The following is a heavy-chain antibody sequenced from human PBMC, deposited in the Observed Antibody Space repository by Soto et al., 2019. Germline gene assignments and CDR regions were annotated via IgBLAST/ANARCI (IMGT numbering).Heavy chain of an antibody. CDR2: IIPIFGTA. Sequence: AASVKVSCKASGGTFSSYAISWVRQAPGQGLEWMGGIIPIFGTANYAQKFQGRVTITADESTSTAYMELSSLRSEDTAVYYCARVGDGSGWDEDDFDYCRQGTLVPVSS. CDR3: ARVGDGSGWDEDDFDY. V-gene: IGHV1-69*13. D-gene: IGHD3-22*01. J-gene: IGHJ4*02. CDR1: GGTFSSYA.